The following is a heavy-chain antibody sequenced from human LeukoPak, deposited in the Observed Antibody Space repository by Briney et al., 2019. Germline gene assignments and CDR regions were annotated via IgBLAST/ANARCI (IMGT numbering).Heavy chain of an antibody. J-gene: IGHJ5*02. V-gene: IGHV4-59*01. CDR2: IYYSGST. CDR1: GGSISSYY. CDR3: ARDNQRYNWFDP. Sequence: PSETLSLTCTVSGGSISSYYWSWIRQPPGKGLEWIGYIYYSGSTNYNPSLKSRVTISVDTSKNQFSLKLSSVTAADTAVYYCARDNQRYNWFDPWGQGTLVTVSS.